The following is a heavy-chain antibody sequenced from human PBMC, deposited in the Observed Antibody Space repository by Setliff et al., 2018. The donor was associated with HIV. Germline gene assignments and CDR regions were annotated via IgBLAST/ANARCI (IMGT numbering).Heavy chain of an antibody. V-gene: IGHV4-39*02. Sequence: SETLSLTCTISGGSITSTTYYWGWIRQPPGKGLEWIGTIHYTGNTYHNPSLKSRVTISVEASKNQISLKLTAVTAADSAVYYCAREGDGIDFWGQGTLVTVS. CDR1: GGSITSTTYY. CDR2: IHYTGNT. CDR3: AREGDGIDF. J-gene: IGHJ4*02. D-gene: IGHD2-21*02.